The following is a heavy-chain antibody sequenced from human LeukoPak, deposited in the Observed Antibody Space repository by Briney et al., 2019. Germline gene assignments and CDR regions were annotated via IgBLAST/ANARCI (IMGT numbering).Heavy chain of an antibody. Sequence: PSETLSLTCTVSGGSISSYYWSWIRQPPGKGLEWIGYIYYSGSTNYNPSLKSRVTISVDTSKNQFSLKLSSVTAADTAVYYCARQGGYCSSTSCYEGLYGMDVWGQGTTVTVSS. CDR3: ARQGGYCSSTSCYEGLYGMDV. V-gene: IGHV4-59*08. J-gene: IGHJ6*02. D-gene: IGHD2-2*01. CDR1: GGSISSYY. CDR2: IYYSGST.